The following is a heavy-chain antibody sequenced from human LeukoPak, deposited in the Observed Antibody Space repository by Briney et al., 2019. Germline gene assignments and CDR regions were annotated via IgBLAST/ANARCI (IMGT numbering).Heavy chain of an antibody. J-gene: IGHJ3*02. D-gene: IGHD4-17*01. CDR1: GFTFSSYA. CDR2: ISGSGGRT. CDR3: AKERYGDLDAFDI. V-gene: IGHV3-23*01. Sequence: LPGGSLRLSCAASGFTFSSYAMSWVRQAPGKGLEWVSSISGSGGRTNYAYSVRGRFTISRDNSKNTLYLQMNSLRAEDTAVYYCAKERYGDLDAFDIWGQGTKVTVSS.